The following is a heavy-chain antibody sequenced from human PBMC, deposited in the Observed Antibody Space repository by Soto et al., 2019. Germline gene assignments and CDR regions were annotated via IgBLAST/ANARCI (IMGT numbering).Heavy chain of an antibody. CDR1: GGSISSGGYY. CDR3: ARARVAGDYYYYGMDV. D-gene: IGHD6-19*01. J-gene: IGHJ6*02. V-gene: IGHV4-31*03. Sequence: TLSLTCTVSGGSISSGGYYWSWIRQHPGKGLEWIGYIYYSGSTYYNPSLKSRVTISVDTSKNQFSLKLSSVTAADTAVYYCARARVAGDYYYYGMDVWGQGTTVTV. CDR2: IYYSGST.